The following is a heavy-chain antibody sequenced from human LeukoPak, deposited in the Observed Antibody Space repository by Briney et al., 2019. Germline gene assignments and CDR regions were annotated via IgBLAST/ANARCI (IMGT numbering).Heavy chain of an antibody. CDR2: IYYSGST. J-gene: IGHJ6*04. CDR3: ARGVRLPSLRYYYGMDV. Sequence: SETLSLTCTVSGGSISSGGYYWSWIRQHPGKGLEWIGYIYYSGSTYYNPSLKSRVTISVDTSKNQFSLKLSSVTAADTAVYYCARGVRLPSLRYYYGMDVWGKGTTVTVSS. V-gene: IGHV4-31*03. CDR1: GGSISSGGYY. D-gene: IGHD4-11*01.